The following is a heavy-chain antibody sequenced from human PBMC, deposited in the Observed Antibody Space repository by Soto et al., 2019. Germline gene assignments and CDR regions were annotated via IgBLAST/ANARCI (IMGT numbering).Heavy chain of an antibody. CDR2: ISSSSSYI. CDR3: ARVAVEWFGEFHHYFDY. J-gene: IGHJ4*02. Sequence: GGSLRLSCAASGFTFSSYSMNWVRQAPGKGLEWVSSISSSSSYIYYADSVKGRFTISRDNAKNSLYLQMNSLRAEDTAVYYCARVAVEWFGEFHHYFDYWGQGNLVTVSS. V-gene: IGHV3-21*01. D-gene: IGHD3-10*01. CDR1: GFTFSSYS.